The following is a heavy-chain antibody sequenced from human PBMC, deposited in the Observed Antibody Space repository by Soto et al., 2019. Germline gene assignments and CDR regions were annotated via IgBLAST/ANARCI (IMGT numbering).Heavy chain of an antibody. CDR2: INYSGST. V-gene: IGHV4-39*01. D-gene: IGHD3-9*01. CDR1: TDFKSSSLNQ. Sequence: PSETLSLTCLVSTDFKSSSLNQWAWFRPPLEKRLECIGNINYSGSTCYIPSLQSRLTISVDTSNNQFSLTLTSVTAADTAVYYCVRFWPPPYSDALTDYIEAFDYWGQGTLVTVST. CDR3: VRFWPPPYSDALTDYIEAFDY. J-gene: IGHJ4*02.